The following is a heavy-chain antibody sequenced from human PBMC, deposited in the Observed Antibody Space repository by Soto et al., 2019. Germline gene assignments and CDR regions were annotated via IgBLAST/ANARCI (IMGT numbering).Heavy chain of an antibody. D-gene: IGHD5-18*01. V-gene: IGHV5-10-1*01. CDR1: GYGFTSYW. CDR3: ARAAPGGYSYGYYYYGMDV. CDR2: IDPSDSYT. J-gene: IGHJ6*04. Sequence: PGESLKISCKGSGYGFTSYWISWVRQMPGKGLEWMGRIDPSDSYTNYSPSFQGHVTISADKSISTAYLQWSSLKASDTAMYYCARAAPGGYSYGYYYYGMDVWGKGTTVTVSS.